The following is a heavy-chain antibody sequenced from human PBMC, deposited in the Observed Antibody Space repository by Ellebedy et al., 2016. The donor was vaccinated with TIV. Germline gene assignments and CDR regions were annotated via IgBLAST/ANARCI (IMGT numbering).Heavy chain of an antibody. CDR3: AKNEGATQVVLAYYYGMDV. CDR1: GFTFSSYG. Sequence: GESLKISCAASGFTFSSYGMHWVRQAPGKGLEWVAVISYDGSNKYYADSVKGRFTISRDNSKNTLYLQMNSLRAEDTAVYYCAKNEGATQVVLAYYYGMDVWGQGTTVTVSS. J-gene: IGHJ6*02. CDR2: ISYDGSNK. V-gene: IGHV3-30*18. D-gene: IGHD2-15*01.